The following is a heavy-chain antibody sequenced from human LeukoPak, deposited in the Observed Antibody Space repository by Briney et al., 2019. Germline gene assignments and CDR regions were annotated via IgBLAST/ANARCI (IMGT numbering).Heavy chain of an antibody. CDR2: ISSSSSYI. D-gene: IGHD3-10*01. CDR3: ASKSLSYYGSGSFYYY. J-gene: IGHJ4*02. CDR1: GFIFSSYS. Sequence: PGGSLRLSCAASGFIFSSYSMNWVRQAPGKGLEWVSSISSSSSYIYYADSVKGRFTISRDNAKNSLYLQMNSLRAEDTAVYYCASKSLSYYGSGSFYYYWGQGTLVTVSS. V-gene: IGHV3-21*01.